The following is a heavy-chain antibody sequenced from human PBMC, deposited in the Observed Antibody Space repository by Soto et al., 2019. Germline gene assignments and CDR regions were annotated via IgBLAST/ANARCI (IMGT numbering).Heavy chain of an antibody. CDR2: TSVGIVDT. V-gene: IGHV1-3*01. Sequence: QVQLVQSGAEVKKPGASVVVSCKASGYTFTDYAIHWVRQAPGQGLEGVGWTSVGIVDTKYSQKFQGRVTVTKDTSARPVARHRRSLRSADTAVCYSARDSGRHLAWPHSYGMDVWGQGTTVTVS. CDR3: ARDSGRHLAWPHSYGMDV. D-gene: IGHD3-10*01. J-gene: IGHJ6*02. CDR1: GYTFTDYA.